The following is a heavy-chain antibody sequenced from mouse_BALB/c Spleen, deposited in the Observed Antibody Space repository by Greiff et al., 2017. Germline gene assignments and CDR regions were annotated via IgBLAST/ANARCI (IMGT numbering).Heavy chain of an antibody. D-gene: IGHD1-2*01. V-gene: IGHV1-77*01. CDR3: ARDYYGYRGLAY. CDR2: IYPGSGST. CDR1: GYTFTDYV. Sequence: QVQLKQSGPELVKPGASVKMSCKASGYTFTDYVISWVKQRTGQGLEWIGEIYPGSGSTYYNEKFKGKATLTADKSSNTAYMQLSSLTSEDSAVYFCARDYYGYRGLAYWGQGTLVTVSA. J-gene: IGHJ3*01.